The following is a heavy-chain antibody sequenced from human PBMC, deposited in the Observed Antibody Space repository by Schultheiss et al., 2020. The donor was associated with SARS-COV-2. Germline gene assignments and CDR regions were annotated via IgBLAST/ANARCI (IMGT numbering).Heavy chain of an antibody. J-gene: IGHJ4*02. CDR3: ARGSGPLDY. CDR1: GGSFSGYY. CDR2: IYNSGST. V-gene: IGHV4-59*01. Sequence: SETLSLTCAVYGGSFSGYYWIWIRQSPGKGLEWIGYIYNSGSTAYNPSLKSRLAISVDASKNQFSLKLSSVTAADTAVYYCARGSGPLDYWGQGTLVTVSS.